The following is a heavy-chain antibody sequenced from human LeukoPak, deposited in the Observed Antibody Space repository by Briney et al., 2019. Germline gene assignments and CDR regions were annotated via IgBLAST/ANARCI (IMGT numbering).Heavy chain of an antibody. CDR2: INPNSGGT. CDR3: ARDELGFGELYFDY. J-gene: IGHJ4*02. D-gene: IGHD3-10*01. CDR1: GYTFTGYY. Sequence: ASVKVSCKASGYTFTGYYMHWVRQAPGQGLEWMGWINPNSGGTNYAQKFQGRVTMTRDTSISTAYMELSRLRSDDTAVYYCARDELGFGELYFDYWGQGTLVAASS. V-gene: IGHV1-2*02.